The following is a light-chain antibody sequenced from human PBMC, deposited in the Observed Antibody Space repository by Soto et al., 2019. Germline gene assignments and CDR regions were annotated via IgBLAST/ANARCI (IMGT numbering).Light chain of an antibody. CDR2: GAS. V-gene: IGKV3-20*01. Sequence: EIVLTQSPGTLSLSPGERATRSCRASQSVSSSYLAWYQQKPGQAPRLLIYGASSRATGIPDRFSGSGSGTDFTLTISRLEPEDFAVYYCQQYGSSPGLTFGGGTKVDIK. CDR1: QSVSSSY. J-gene: IGKJ4*01. CDR3: QQYGSSPGLT.